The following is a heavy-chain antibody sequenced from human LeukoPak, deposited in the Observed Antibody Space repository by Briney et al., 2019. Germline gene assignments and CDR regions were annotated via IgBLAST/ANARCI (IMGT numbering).Heavy chain of an antibody. Sequence: PSETLSLTCAVHGGSFSGYYWSWIRQPPGKGLAWIGEINHSGSTNYNPSLKSRVTISVDTSKNQFSLKLRSVTAADTAVYYCASPIKASVLDYWGQGTLVTVSS. J-gene: IGHJ4*02. CDR1: GGSFSGYY. D-gene: IGHD2-21*01. CDR3: ASPIKASVLDY. CDR2: INHSGST. V-gene: IGHV4-34*01.